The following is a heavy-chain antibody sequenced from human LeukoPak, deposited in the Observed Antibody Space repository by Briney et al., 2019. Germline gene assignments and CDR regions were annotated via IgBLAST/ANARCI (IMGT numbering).Heavy chain of an antibody. CDR2: INPSGGST. Sequence: GASVKVSCKASGGTFSSYAISWVRQAPGQGLEWMGIINPSGGSTSYAQKFQGRVTMTRDTSTSTVYMELSSLRSEDTAVYYCARDPSIASDWYFDLWGRGTLVTVSS. CDR3: ARDPSIASDWYFDL. V-gene: IGHV1-46*01. CDR1: GGTFSSYA. J-gene: IGHJ2*01. D-gene: IGHD6-6*01.